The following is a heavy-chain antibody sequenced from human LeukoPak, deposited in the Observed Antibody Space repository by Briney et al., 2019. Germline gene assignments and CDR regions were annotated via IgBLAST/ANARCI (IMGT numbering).Heavy chain of an antibody. D-gene: IGHD3-22*01. CDR1: GYTFTGYY. CDR3: ARGPYYYDSSGYYRPYYYYYYMDV. CDR2: INPNSGGT. V-gene: IGHV1-2*02. Sequence: ASVKVSCKASGYTFTGYYMHWVRQAPGQGLEWMGWINPNSGGTNYAQKFQGRVTMTRDTSISTAYMELSRLRSDDTAVYYCARGPYYYDSSGYYRPYYYYYYMDVWGKGTTVTISS. J-gene: IGHJ6*03.